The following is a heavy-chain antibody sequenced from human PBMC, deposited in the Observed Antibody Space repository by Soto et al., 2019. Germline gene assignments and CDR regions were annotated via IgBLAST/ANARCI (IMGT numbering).Heavy chain of an antibody. Sequence: ASVKVSCKASGYTFTSYGISWVRQAPGQGLEWMGWTSAYNGNTNYAQKLQGRVTMTTDTSTSTAYMELRSLRSDDTAVYYCARDAELRYFDYYYYGMDVWGQGTTVTVSS. CDR3: ARDAELRYFDYYYYGMDV. V-gene: IGHV1-18*04. CDR1: GYTFTSYG. J-gene: IGHJ6*02. CDR2: TSAYNGNT. D-gene: IGHD3-9*01.